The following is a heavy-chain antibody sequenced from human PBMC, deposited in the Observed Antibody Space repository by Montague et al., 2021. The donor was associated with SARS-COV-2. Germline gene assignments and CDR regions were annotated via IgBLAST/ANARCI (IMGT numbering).Heavy chain of an antibody. J-gene: IGHJ4*02. CDR1: GGSISSRNW. V-gene: IGHV4-4*02. CDR2: IYHSGST. D-gene: IGHD2-21*02. CDR3: APLGYCGSDNCHRVN. Sequence: SETLSLTCAVSGGSISSRNWWSWVRQPPGKGLEWIGEIYHSGSTNYNPSLKSRVTISVDKSKNQFSLNLSSVTAADTAVYHCAPLGYCGSDNCHRVNWGQGTLVTVSS.